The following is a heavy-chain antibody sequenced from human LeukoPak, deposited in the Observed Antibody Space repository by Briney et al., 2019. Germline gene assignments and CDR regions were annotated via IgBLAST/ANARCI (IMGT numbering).Heavy chain of an antibody. Sequence: SETLSLTCAVSGYSISSGYYWGWIRPPPGKGLEWIGIIYHSGSTYYNPSLKSRVTISVDTSKNQFSLKLSSVTAADTAVYYCARLPPLYSSGDYWGQGTLVTVSS. V-gene: IGHV4-38-2*01. J-gene: IGHJ4*02. CDR1: GYSISSGYY. D-gene: IGHD6-25*01. CDR3: ARLPPLYSSGDY. CDR2: IYHSGST.